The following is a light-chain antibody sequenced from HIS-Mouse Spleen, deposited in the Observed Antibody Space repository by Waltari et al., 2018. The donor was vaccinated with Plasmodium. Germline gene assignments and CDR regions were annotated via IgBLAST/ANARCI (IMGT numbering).Light chain of an antibody. Sequence: EIVMTQSPATLSVSPGERATLSYRASQSVSSNLAWYQQQPGQAPRLLIYGASTRATGIPARFSGSGSGTEFTLTISSLQSEDFAVYYCQQYNNWSFTFGPGTKVDIK. CDR2: GAS. J-gene: IGKJ3*01. V-gene: IGKV3-15*01. CDR1: QSVSSN. CDR3: QQYNNWSFT.